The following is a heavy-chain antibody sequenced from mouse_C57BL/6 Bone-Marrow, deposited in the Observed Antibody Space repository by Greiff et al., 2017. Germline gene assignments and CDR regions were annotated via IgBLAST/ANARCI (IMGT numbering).Heavy chain of an antibody. CDR1: GYTFTSYW. D-gene: IGHD1-1*01. Sequence: QVHVKQPGAELVKPGASVKMSCKASGYTFTSYWITWVKQRPGQGLEWIGDIYPGSGSTNYNEKFKSKATLTVDTSSSTAYMQLSSLTSEDSAVYYCARFFTVVVDYWGQGTTLTVSS. CDR2: IYPGSGST. V-gene: IGHV1-55*01. CDR3: ARFFTVVVDY. J-gene: IGHJ2*01.